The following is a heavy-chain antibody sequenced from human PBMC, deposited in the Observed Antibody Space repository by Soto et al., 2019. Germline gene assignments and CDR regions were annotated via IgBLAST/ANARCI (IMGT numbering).Heavy chain of an antibody. CDR3: ARRARYCSGGSCSFEAFDI. J-gene: IGHJ3*02. CDR1: GGSISVYY. D-gene: IGHD2-15*01. V-gene: IGHV4-59*01. Sequence: SETLSLTCTVSGGSISVYYWSWIRQPPGKGLEWIGYIYYSGSTNYNPSLKSRVTISVDTSNNRFSLRLSSVTAADTAVYYCARRARYCSGGSCSFEAFDIWGQGTMVTVSS. CDR2: IYYSGST.